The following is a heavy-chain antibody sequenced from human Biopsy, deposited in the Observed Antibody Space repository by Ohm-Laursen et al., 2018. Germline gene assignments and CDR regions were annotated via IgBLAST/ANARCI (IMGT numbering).Heavy chain of an antibody. CDR2: VYYTGST. CDR3: ARDRGYYSDRTVPGYLDL. Sequence: SDTLSLTCTVSGDSISSYYWSWIRQPPGKGLQWIGYVYYTGSTGYNPSLQSRVTISVDTSKNHFSLRLRPVTPADTAIYYCARDRGYYSDRTVPGYLDLWGRGTLVTVSS. D-gene: IGHD3-22*01. V-gene: IGHV4-59*01. J-gene: IGHJ2*01. CDR1: GDSISSYY.